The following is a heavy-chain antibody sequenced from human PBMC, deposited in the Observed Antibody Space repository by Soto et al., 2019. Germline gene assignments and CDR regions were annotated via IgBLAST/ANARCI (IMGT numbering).Heavy chain of an antibody. CDR3: ARGYPFYDFWSGYYRAPIYYYMDV. Sequence: PSETLSLTCTVSGGSISSYYWSWIRQPPGKGLEWIGYIYYSGSTNYNPSLKSRVTISVDTSKNQFSLKLSSVTAADTAVYYCARGYPFYDFWSGYYRAPIYYYMDVWGKGTTVTVSS. CDR2: IYYSGST. D-gene: IGHD3-3*01. CDR1: GGSISSYY. V-gene: IGHV4-59*01. J-gene: IGHJ6*03.